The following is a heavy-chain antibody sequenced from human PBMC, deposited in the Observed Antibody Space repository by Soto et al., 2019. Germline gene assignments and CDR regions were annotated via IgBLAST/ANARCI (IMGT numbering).Heavy chain of an antibody. CDR3: AREQGNTYYDFLTGPHYGMDV. V-gene: IGHV1-69*13. J-gene: IGHJ6*04. D-gene: IGHD3-9*01. CDR1: GGTFSSYA. Sequence: SVKVSCKASGGTFSSYAISWVRQAPGQGLEWMGGIIPIFGTANYAQKFQGRVTITADESTSTAYMELSSLRSEDTAVYYCAREQGNTYYDFLTGPHYGMDVGGKGTTVTVPS. CDR2: IIPIFGTA.